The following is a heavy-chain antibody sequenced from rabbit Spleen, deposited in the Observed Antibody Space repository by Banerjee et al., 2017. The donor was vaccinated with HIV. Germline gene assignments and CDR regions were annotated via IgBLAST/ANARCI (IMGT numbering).Heavy chain of an antibody. CDR3: ARGSAAMTMLITGYYLGL. Sequence: QLKESGGGLVQPGGSLKLSCKASGFDFSTYSMSWVRQAPGKGLEWIGYIVPIFGVTYYANWVNGRFTISSHNAQNTLYLQLDSLTAADTATYFCARGSAAMTMLITGYYLGLWGQGTLVTVS. CDR2: IVPIFGVT. D-gene: IGHD2-1*01. V-gene: IGHV1S7*01. CDR1: GFDFSTYS. J-gene: IGHJ6*01.